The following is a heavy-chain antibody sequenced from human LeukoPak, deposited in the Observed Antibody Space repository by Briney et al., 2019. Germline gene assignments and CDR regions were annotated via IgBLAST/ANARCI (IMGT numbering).Heavy chain of an antibody. CDR3: AKGSLVTTLFDY. Sequence: PGGSLRLSCAASGFTFSSYGMSWVRQAPGKGLEWVSAISGSGGSTYYADSVKGRFTISRDNSKNTLYLQMNSLRAEDTAVYYCAKGSLVTTLFDYWGQGTLVTVSS. J-gene: IGHJ4*02. CDR1: GFTFSSYG. CDR2: ISGSGGST. V-gene: IGHV3-23*01. D-gene: IGHD2-21*02.